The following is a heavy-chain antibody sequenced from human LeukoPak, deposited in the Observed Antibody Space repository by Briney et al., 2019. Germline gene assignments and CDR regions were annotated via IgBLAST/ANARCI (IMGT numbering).Heavy chain of an antibody. CDR3: ARGGPYVVFDAFDI. CDR2: INHSGSA. J-gene: IGHJ3*02. V-gene: IGHV4-34*01. Sequence: LSETLSLTCAVYGGSFSGYYWSCIRQPQPPGKGLEWIGEINHSGSANYNPSLKSRVTISVDTSKNQFSLKLSSVTAADTAVYYCARGGPYVVFDAFDIWGQGTMVTVSS. D-gene: IGHD2-15*01. CDR1: GGSFSGYY.